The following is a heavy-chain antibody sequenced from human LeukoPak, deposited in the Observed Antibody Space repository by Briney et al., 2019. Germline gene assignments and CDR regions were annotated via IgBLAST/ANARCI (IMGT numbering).Heavy chain of an antibody. CDR2: ISGSGSTI. J-gene: IGHJ6*02. CDR3: ARDAGPTRYFYGMDV. V-gene: IGHV3-48*03. D-gene: IGHD3-10*01. CDR1: GFTFSSHE. Sequence: GGSLRLSCAASGFTFSSHEMNWVRQAPGKGLEWVSYISGSGSTIYYADSVKGRFSISRDNAKNSLYLQMNSLRAEDTAVYYCARDAGPTRYFYGMDVWGQGTTVTVSS.